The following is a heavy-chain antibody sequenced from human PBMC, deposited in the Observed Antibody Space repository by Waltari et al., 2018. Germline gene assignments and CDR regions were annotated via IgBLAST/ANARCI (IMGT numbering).Heavy chain of an antibody. CDR2: IYPSDSYT. CDR3: ARQGRNVVVTAYYYNGLDV. V-gene: IGHV5-10-1*03. J-gene: IGHJ6*02. Sequence: EVQLVQSGAEVKKSGESLRISCMASGYKFTDYWITWVRQMPGKGLEWMGRIYPSDSYTNYSPSFQGHVTISVDKSNSTAFLQWSSLKAPDTAMYYCARQGRNVVVTAYYYNGLDVWGQGTTVTVSS. CDR1: GYKFTDYW. D-gene: IGHD2-21*02.